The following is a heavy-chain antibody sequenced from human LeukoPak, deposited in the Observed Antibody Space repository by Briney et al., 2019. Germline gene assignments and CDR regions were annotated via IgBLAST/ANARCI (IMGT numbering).Heavy chain of an antibody. CDR1: GGTFSSYA. D-gene: IGHD4-17*01. V-gene: IGHV1-69*13. J-gene: IGHJ5*02. Sequence: GASVKVSCKASGGTFSSYAISWVRQAPGQGLEWMGGIIPIFGTANYAQKFQGRVTITADESTSTAYMELSSLRAEDTAVYYCAREDGEGFDPWGQGTLVTVSS. CDR3: AREDGEGFDP. CDR2: IIPIFGTA.